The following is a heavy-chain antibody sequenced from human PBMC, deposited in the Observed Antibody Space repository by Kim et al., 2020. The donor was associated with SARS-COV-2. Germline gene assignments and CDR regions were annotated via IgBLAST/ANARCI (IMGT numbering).Heavy chain of an antibody. J-gene: IGHJ4*02. CDR2: INHSGST. Sequence: SETLSLTCAVYGGSFSGYYWSWIRQPPGKGLEWIGEINHSGSTNYNPSLKSRVTISVDTSKNQFSLKLSSVTAADTAVYYCARGFGYYDSSGYYLSPFDYWGQGTLVTVSS. D-gene: IGHD3-22*01. V-gene: IGHV4-34*01. CDR1: GGSFSGYY. CDR3: ARGFGYYDSSGYYLSPFDY.